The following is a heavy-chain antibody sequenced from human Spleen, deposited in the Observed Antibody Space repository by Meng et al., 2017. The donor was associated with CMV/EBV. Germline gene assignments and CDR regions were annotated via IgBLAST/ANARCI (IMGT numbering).Heavy chain of an antibody. V-gene: IGHV4-59*08. CDR2: IYHSGRT. Sequence: SETLSLTCTVSGGSISTYFWSWIRQTPGKGLEWIGSIYHSGRTNYNPSLKSRVSISVDTSKDQFSLKLYSVTAADTAVYYCAKIFPSDYYKYTMDVWGQGTTVTVSS. J-gene: IGHJ6*02. D-gene: IGHD3-3*01. CDR1: GGSISTYF. CDR3: AKIFPSDYYKYTMDV.